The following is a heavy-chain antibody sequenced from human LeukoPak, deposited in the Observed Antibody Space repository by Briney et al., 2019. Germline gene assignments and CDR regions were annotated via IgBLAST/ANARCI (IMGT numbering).Heavy chain of an antibody. V-gene: IGHV3-74*01. J-gene: IGHJ4*02. Sequence: GGSLRLSCAASGFTFSNYWMHWVRQAPGKGLVWVSRINSGGSTTTYADSVKGRFTISRDNAKHRLYLQMNSLRAEDTAVYYCARGYSLYSVDYWGQGTLVTVSS. D-gene: IGHD6-13*01. CDR3: ARGYSLYSVDY. CDR1: GFTFSNYW. CDR2: INSGGSTT.